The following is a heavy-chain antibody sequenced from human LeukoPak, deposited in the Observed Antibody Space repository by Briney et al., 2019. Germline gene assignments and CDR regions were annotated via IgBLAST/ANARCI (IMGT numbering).Heavy chain of an antibody. J-gene: IGHJ5*02. D-gene: IGHD6-6*01. CDR3: ARDLSIAARPRRSDP. Sequence: GGSLSFYSAAGGFTISSNGRHGHGQAPGQGREGVAVTWYGGSNKYYTDTVKGRLTISRDNPKNTLYLQMNSLRAEDTAVYHCARDLSIAARPRRSDPWGQGTLVTASS. V-gene: IGHV3-33*01. CDR2: TWYGGSNK. CDR1: GFTISSNG.